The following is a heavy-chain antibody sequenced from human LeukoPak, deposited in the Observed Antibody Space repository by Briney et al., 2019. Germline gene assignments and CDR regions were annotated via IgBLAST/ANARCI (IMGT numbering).Heavy chain of an antibody. V-gene: IGHV3-33*01. Sequence: GGSLRLSCAASGFTFSGYGMHWVRQAPGKGLEWVAVIWYDGSNKYYADSVKGRFTISRDNSKNTLYLQMNSLRAEDTAVYYCARSYSSSWNYFDYWGQGTLVTVSS. J-gene: IGHJ4*02. D-gene: IGHD6-13*01. CDR1: GFTFSGYG. CDR3: ARSYSSSWNYFDY. CDR2: IWYDGSNK.